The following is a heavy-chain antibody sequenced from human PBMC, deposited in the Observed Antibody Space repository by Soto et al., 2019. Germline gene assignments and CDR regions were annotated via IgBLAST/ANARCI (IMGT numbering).Heavy chain of an antibody. CDR2: ISGSGGST. V-gene: IGHV3-23*01. J-gene: IGHJ4*02. CDR3: AKAILITIGGCFDY. CDR1: GFTFSSYA. Sequence: GGSLRLSCAASGFTFSSYAMSWVRQAPGKGLEWVSDISGSGGSTYYADSAKGRFTISRDSSKNTLYLQMNSLRAEDTDVYYCAKAILITIGGCFDYWGQGTLVTVSS. D-gene: IGHD3-16*01.